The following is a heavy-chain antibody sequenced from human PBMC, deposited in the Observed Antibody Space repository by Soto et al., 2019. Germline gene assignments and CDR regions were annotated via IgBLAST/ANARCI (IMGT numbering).Heavy chain of an antibody. CDR2: ISSSGSTI. Sequence: GGSLRLSCAASGFTFSYYYMSWIRQAPGKGLEWVSYISSSGSTIYYADSVKGRFTISRDNAKNSLYLQMNSLRAEDTAVYYCARVGYCSGGSCAYYGMDVWGQGTTVTVSS. J-gene: IGHJ6*02. CDR1: GFTFSYYY. D-gene: IGHD2-15*01. CDR3: ARVGYCSGGSCAYYGMDV. V-gene: IGHV3-11*01.